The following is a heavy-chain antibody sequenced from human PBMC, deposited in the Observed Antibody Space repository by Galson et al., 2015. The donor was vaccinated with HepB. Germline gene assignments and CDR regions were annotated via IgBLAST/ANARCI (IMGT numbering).Heavy chain of an antibody. CDR2: IYYSGST. D-gene: IGHD6-19*01. CDR1: CGSISSYY. Sequence: LSLTCTVSCGSISSYYWSWIRQPPGKGLEWIGYIYYSGSTNYNPSLKSRVTISVDTSKNQFSLKLSSVTAADTAVYYCARAGPGYSSGWSNYYYYYYYMDVWGKGTTVTVSS. CDR3: ARAGPGYSSGWSNYYYYYYYMDV. V-gene: IGHV4-59*01. J-gene: IGHJ6*03.